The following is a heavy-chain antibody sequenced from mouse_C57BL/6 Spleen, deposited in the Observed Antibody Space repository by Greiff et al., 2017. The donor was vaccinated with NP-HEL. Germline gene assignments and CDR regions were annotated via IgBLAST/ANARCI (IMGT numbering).Heavy chain of an antibody. CDR3: ARPGGAAQAPYYYAMDY. J-gene: IGHJ4*01. CDR1: DSEVFPIAY. D-gene: IGHD3-2*02. V-gene: IGHV15-2*01. CDR2: ILPSIGRT. Sequence: QVQLQQSGSELRSPGSSVKLSCKDFDSEVFPIAYMSWVRQKPGHGFEWIGGILPSIGRTIYGEKFEDKATLDADTLSNTAYLELNSLTSEDSAIYYGARPGGAAQAPYYYAMDYWGQGTSVTVSS.